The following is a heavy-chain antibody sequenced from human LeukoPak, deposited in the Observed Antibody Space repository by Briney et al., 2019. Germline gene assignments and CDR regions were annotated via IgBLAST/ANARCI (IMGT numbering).Heavy chain of an antibody. D-gene: IGHD3-10*01. V-gene: IGHV3-74*01. CDR2: INADGRAT. Sequence: GGSLRLSCAASGFTVSNNYISWARQVPRKGLQWVSRINADGRATAYADSVKGRYVISRDNAKNMLYLHLNSRRPEDTAVYYCVHGAPFDSWGQGTLVTVSS. CDR1: GFTVSNNY. J-gene: IGHJ4*02. CDR3: VHGAPFDS.